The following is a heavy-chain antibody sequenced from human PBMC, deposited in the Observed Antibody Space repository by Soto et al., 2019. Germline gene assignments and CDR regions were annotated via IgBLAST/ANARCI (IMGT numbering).Heavy chain of an antibody. CDR2: IHRSGNT. CDR1: GGSISSSNW. J-gene: IGHJ4*02. D-gene: IGHD2-8*02. V-gene: IGHV4-4*02. CDR3: ARTSGIGYDFDY. Sequence: QVQLQESGPGLVKPSGTLSLTCDVSGGSISSSNWWSWVRQPPGKGLEWIGEIHRSGNTNYNPSFRSRITISVDKSKNQFSLKVSSVTAADTAVYYCARTSGIGYDFDYWGQGTLVTVSS.